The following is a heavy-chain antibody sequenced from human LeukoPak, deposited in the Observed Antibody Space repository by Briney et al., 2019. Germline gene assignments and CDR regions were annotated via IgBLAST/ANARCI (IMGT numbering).Heavy chain of an antibody. J-gene: IGHJ4*02. D-gene: IGHD3-10*01. CDR3: ARGFRGDYGSGSYRLDY. CDR1: GYTFTGYY. V-gene: IGHV1-2*02. Sequence: ASVKVSCKASGYTFTGYYMHWVRQAPGQGLEWMGWINPNSGGTNYAQKLQGRVTMTRDTSISTAYMELSRLRSDDTAVYYCARGFRGDYGSGSYRLDYWGQGTLVTVSS. CDR2: INPNSGGT.